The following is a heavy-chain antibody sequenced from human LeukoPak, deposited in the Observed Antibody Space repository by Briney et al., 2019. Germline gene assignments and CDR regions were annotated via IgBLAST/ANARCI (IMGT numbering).Heavy chain of an antibody. CDR3: ATYGSGSGPFFDS. D-gene: IGHD3-10*01. Sequence: GGSLRLSCAASGFTFSRYNMNWVRQAPGEGLEWVSYISSSSSTIYYADSVRGRFTISRDNAKNSLYLQMNSLRAEDTALYYCATYGSGSGPFFDSWGQGTLVTVSS. CDR2: ISSSSSTI. CDR1: GFTFSRYN. J-gene: IGHJ4*01. V-gene: IGHV3-48*04.